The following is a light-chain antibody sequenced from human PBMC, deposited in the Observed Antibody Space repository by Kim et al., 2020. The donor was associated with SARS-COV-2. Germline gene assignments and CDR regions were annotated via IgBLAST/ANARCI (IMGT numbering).Light chain of an antibody. CDR3: QAWDSSYVV. J-gene: IGLJ2*01. V-gene: IGLV3-1*01. CDR1: NLGDKY. Sequence: VSPGQTASITCSGDNLGDKYASWYQQKPGQSPVLVIYQDSTRPSGIPERFSGSNSGNTATLTISGTQSMDEADYYCQAWDSSYVVFGGGTQLTVL. CDR2: QDS.